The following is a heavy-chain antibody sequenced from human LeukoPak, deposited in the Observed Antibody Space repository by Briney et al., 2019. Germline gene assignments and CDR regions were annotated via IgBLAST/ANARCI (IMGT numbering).Heavy chain of an antibody. J-gene: IGHJ5*02. V-gene: IGHV4-39*07. CDR3: AKGAGGFSYYNWFDP. D-gene: IGHD5-18*01. CDR1: VGSISSSSYY. Sequence: SETLSLTCTVSVGSISSSSYYWGLIRQPPGKGLQWIGSIYYSGSTYYNPSLKSRVTISVDTSKNQFSLKLASVTAADTAIYYCAKGAGGFSYYNWFDPWGQGTLVTVSS. CDR2: IYYSGST.